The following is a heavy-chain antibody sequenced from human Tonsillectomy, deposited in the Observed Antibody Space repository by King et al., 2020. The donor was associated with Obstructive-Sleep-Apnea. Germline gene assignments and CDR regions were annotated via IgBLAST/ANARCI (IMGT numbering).Heavy chain of an antibody. J-gene: IGHJ4*02. CDR3: ARTRESAYYFDY. V-gene: IGHV4-39*07. CDR2: IYYSGST. Sequence: QLQESGPGLVKPSETLSLTCTVSGGSISSSNYYWGWIRQPPGKGLEWIGSIYYSGSTYYNPSLKSRVTISVDTSKNQFSLRLSSVTAADTAVYYCARTRESAYYFDYWGQGTPVTVSS. CDR1: GGSISSSNYY.